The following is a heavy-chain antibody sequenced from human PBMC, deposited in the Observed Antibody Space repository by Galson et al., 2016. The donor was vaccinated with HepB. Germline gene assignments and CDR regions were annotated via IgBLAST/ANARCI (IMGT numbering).Heavy chain of an antibody. D-gene: IGHD5-18*01. CDR1: GGSISSNSHY. Sequence: ETLSLTCSVSGGSISSNSHYWGWIRQPPGKGLEWIWSVSYRGSTYYNPSLKSRVTISVDTSKNHFSLKLNSVTAADTAVYYCARHTGYSFGYAIYYFDSWGQGTLVTVSS. CDR3: ARHTGYSFGYAIYYFDS. J-gene: IGHJ4*02. CDR2: VSYRGST. V-gene: IGHV4-39*01.